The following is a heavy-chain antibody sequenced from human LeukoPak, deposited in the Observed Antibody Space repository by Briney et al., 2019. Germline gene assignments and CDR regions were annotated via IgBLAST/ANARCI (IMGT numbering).Heavy chain of an antibody. V-gene: IGHV3-23*01. J-gene: IGHJ6*03. CDR1: GFTFSSYE. Sequence: SGGSLRLSCAASGFTFSSYEMNWVRQAPGKGLEWVSAISGSGGSTYYADSVKGRFTISRDNSKNTLYLQMNSLRAEDTAVYYCAKRGMAAAGINYYYYMDVWGKGTTVTVSS. CDR2: ISGSGGST. D-gene: IGHD6-13*01. CDR3: AKRGMAAAGINYYYYMDV.